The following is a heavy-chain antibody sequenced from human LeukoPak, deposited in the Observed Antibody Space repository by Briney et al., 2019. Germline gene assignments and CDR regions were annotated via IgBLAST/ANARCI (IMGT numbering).Heavy chain of an antibody. D-gene: IGHD1-20*01. CDR3: ARLGRGITGIWYYFDY. CDR2: IYYSGST. CDR1: GGSISSYY. Sequence: SETLSLTCTVSGGSISSYYWSWIRQPPGKGLEWIGYIYYSGSTNYNPSLKSRVTISVDTSKNQFSLKLSSVTAADTAVYYCARLGRGITGIWYYFDYWGQGTLVTVSS. V-gene: IGHV4-59*01. J-gene: IGHJ4*02.